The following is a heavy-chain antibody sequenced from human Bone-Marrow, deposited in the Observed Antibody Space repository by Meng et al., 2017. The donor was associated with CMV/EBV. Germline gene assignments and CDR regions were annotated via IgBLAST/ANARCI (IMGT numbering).Heavy chain of an antibody. Sequence: SETLSLTCTVSGGSISSGDYYWSWIRLPPGKGLEWIGYIYYSGSTYYNPSLKSRVTISVDTSKNQFSLKLSSVTAADTAVYYCARSHHYDFWSGYYTFTNWGQGTLVTVSS. CDR2: IYYSGST. CDR3: ARSHHYDFWSGYYTFTN. V-gene: IGHV4-30-4*02. CDR1: GGSISSGDYY. J-gene: IGHJ4*02. D-gene: IGHD3-3*01.